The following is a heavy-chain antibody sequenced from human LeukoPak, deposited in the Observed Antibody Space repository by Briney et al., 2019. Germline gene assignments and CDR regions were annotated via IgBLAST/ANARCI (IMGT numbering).Heavy chain of an antibody. V-gene: IGHV7-4-1*02. D-gene: IGHD4-17*01. CDR1: GYTFTSYA. J-gene: IGHJ5*02. CDR3: AREDGDHGAVWFDP. CDR2: INTNTGNP. Sequence: GASVKVSCKASGYTFTSYAMSWVRQAPGQGLEWMGWINTNTGNPTYAQGFTGRFVFSLDTSVSTAYLQISSLKAEDTAVYYCAREDGDHGAVWFDPWGQGTLVTVSS.